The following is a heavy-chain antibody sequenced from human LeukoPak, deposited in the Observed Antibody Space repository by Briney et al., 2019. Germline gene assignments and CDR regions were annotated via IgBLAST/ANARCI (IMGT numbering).Heavy chain of an antibody. J-gene: IGHJ4*02. CDR2: INPNSGGT. CDR1: GHTFTGYY. D-gene: IGHD5-18*01. Sequence: ASVKVSCKASGHTFTGYYIHWVRQAPGQGLEWMGWINPNSGGTNYAQKFQGRVTMTKDTSITTAYMELSRLRSDDTAVYYCAGDLGGGLDTSLVIYWGQGTLVTVSS. V-gene: IGHV1-2*02. CDR3: AGDLGGGLDTSLVIY.